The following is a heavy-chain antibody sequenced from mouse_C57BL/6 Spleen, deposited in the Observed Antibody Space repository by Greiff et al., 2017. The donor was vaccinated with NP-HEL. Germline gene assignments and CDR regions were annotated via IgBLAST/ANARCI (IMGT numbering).Heavy chain of an antibody. V-gene: IGHV5-17*01. D-gene: IGHD1-1*01. CDR3: ARSIYYGSSYYAMDY. Sequence: EVHLVESGGGLVKPGGSLKLSCAASGFTFSDYGMHWVRQAPEKGLEWVAYISSGSSTIYYADTVKGRFTISRDNAKNTLFLQMTSLRSEDTAMYYCARSIYYGSSYYAMDYWGQGTSVTVSS. CDR2: ISSGSSTI. CDR1: GFTFSDYG. J-gene: IGHJ4*01.